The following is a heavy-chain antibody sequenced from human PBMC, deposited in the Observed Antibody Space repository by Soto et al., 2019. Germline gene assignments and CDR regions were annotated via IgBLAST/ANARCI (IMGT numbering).Heavy chain of an antibody. CDR1: GGTFSSYI. CDR3: ARDPPYYYDSSGYYYNWFDP. Sequence: SVKVSCTASGGTFSSYIITWVRKTPGQGLEWMGRIIPILGIANYAQKFQGRVTITADKSTSTAYMELSSLRSEDTAVYYCARDPPYYYDSSGYYYNWFDPWGQGTLVTVSS. V-gene: IGHV1-69*04. D-gene: IGHD3-22*01. CDR2: IIPILGIA. J-gene: IGHJ5*02.